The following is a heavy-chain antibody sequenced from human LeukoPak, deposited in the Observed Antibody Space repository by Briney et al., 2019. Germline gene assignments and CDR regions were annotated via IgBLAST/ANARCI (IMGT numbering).Heavy chain of an antibody. CDR2: INPNSGGT. CDR1: GYTFTGYY. CDR3: ARDPEYCGGDCYSDY. D-gene: IGHD2-21*02. V-gene: IGHV1-2*02. Sequence: GASVKVSCKASGYTFTGYYMHWVRQAPGQGLEWMGWINPNSGGTNYAQKFQGRVTMTRDTSITTAYMDLSRLRSDDTAVYHCARDPEYCGGDCYSDYWGQGTLVTVSS. J-gene: IGHJ4*02.